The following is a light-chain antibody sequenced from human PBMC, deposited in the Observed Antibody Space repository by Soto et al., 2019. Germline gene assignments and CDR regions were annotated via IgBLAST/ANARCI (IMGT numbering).Light chain of an antibody. CDR1: QTVSTTY. CDR3: QQYGNSKRYT. CDR2: GTS. Sequence: IVLTQSPGTLSLSPGQRATLSCRASQTVSTTYLAWYQQKPGQAPRLLIYGTSTRATGVPDRFSGSGSVTDFTLAISSLEPEDFAVYYCQQYGNSKRYTFGQGTKLEIK. J-gene: IGKJ2*01. V-gene: IGKV3-20*01.